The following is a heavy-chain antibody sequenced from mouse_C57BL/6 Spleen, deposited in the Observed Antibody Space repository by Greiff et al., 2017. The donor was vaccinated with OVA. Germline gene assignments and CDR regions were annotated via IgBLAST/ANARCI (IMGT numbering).Heavy chain of an antibody. Sequence: DVHLVESGPGLAKPSQTLSLTCSVTGYSITSDYWNWIRKFPGNKLEYMGYISYSGSTYYNPSLKSRISITRDTSKNQYYLQLNSVTTEDTATYYCARSGAQDKDYYGMVFDYWGQGTTLTVSS. CDR2: ISYSGST. CDR1: GYSITSDY. V-gene: IGHV3-8*01. J-gene: IGHJ2*01. CDR3: ARSGAQDKDYYGMVFDY. D-gene: IGHD1-1*01.